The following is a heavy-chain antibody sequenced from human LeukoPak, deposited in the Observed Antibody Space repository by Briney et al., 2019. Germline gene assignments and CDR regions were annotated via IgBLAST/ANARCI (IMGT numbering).Heavy chain of an antibody. CDR2: INPSGGST. CDR3: ARPRAYCSSTSCYLQYFDY. Sequence: ASVKVSCKASGYTFTSYYMHWVRQAPGQGLEWMGIINPSGGSTSYAQKFQGRVTMTRDMSTSTVYMELSSLRSEDTAVYYCARPRAYCSSTSCYLQYFDYWGQGTLVTVSS. CDR1: GYTFTSYY. J-gene: IGHJ4*02. D-gene: IGHD2-2*01. V-gene: IGHV1-46*01.